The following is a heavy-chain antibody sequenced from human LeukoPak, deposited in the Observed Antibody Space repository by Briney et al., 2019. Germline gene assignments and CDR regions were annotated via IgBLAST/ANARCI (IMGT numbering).Heavy chain of an antibody. D-gene: IGHD5-12*01. Sequence: PSETLSLTCTVSGYSISSGYYWGWIRQPPGKGLEWIGSIYHGGSTYYNPSLKSRVTISVDTSKNQFSLKLSSVTAADTAVYYCAIDIVATTRDWYFDLWGRGTLVTVSS. CDR2: IYHGGST. V-gene: IGHV4-38-2*02. J-gene: IGHJ2*01. CDR3: AIDIVATTRDWYFDL. CDR1: GYSISSGYY.